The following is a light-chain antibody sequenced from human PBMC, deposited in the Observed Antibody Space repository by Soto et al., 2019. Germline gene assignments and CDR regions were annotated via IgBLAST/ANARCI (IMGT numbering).Light chain of an antibody. CDR2: RNN. Sequence: SVLTQPPSASGTPGQRVTISCSGSSSNIGSNYVYWYQLLPGTVPKLLIYRNNQRPSGVPDRCSGSKSGTSASLATSGLRSEDEADYYCAAWDDSMSGYVFGTGTKVTVL. CDR1: SSNIGSNY. J-gene: IGLJ1*01. CDR3: AAWDDSMSGYV. V-gene: IGLV1-47*01.